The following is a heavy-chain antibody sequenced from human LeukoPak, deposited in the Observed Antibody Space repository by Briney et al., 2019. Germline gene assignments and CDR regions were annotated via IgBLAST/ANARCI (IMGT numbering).Heavy chain of an antibody. V-gene: IGHV4-61*02. CDR1: GGSISSGSYY. J-gene: IGHJ5*02. D-gene: IGHD2-2*01. CDR2: IYTSGST. CDR3: ARSLLNPPGADIVVVPAAPNWFDP. Sequence: SQTLSLTCTVSGGSISSGSYYWSWIRQPAGKGLEWIGRIYTSGSTNYNPSLKSRVTISVDTSKNQFSLKLSSVTAADTAVYYCARSLLNPPGADIVVVPAAPNWFDPWGQGTLVTVSS.